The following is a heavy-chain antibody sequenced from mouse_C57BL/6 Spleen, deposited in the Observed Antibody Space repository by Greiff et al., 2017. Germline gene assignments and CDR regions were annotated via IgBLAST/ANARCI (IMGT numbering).Heavy chain of an antibody. CDR2: IYPGDGDT. Sequence: VKLMESGPELVKPGASVKISCKASGYAFSSSWMNWVKQRPGKGLEWIGRIYPGDGDTNYNGKFKGKATLTADKSSSTAYMQLSSLTSEDSAVYFCARANYDGYYAMDYWGQGTSVTVSS. CDR3: ARANYDGYYAMDY. CDR1: GYAFSSSW. D-gene: IGHD2-3*01. J-gene: IGHJ4*01. V-gene: IGHV1-82*01.